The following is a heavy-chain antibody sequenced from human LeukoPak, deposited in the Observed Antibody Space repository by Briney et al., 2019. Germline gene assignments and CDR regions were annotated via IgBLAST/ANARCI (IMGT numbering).Heavy chain of an antibody. CDR2: IYCGGST. CDR3: ASQTAY. V-gene: IGHV3-66*02. CDR1: GFTVSSNY. Sequence: QPGASLLLSCAASGFTVSSNYMSCVRQAPGKGLEWVSVIYCGGSTYYADSVKGRFTISRDNSKNTLYLQMNSLRAEDTAVYYCASQTAYWGQGTLVTVSS. J-gene: IGHJ4*02.